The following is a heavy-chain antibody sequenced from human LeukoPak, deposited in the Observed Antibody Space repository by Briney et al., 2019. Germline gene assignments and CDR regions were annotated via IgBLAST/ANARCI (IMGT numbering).Heavy chain of an antibody. J-gene: IGHJ4*02. CDR1: GGSISSYY. V-gene: IGHV4-59*01. CDR3: ARGVYIAAAQYGY. CDR2: IYYSGTT. D-gene: IGHD6-13*01. Sequence: SETLSLTCTVSGGSISSYYWSWIRQPPGKGLEWIGYIYYSGTTNYNPSLKSLVTISVATSKNQFSLKLSSVTAAGTAVYYCARGVYIAAAQYGYWGQGTLVTVSS.